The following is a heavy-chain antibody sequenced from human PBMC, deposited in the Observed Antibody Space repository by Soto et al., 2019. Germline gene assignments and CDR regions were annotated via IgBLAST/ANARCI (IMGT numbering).Heavy chain of an antibody. D-gene: IGHD2-8*01. J-gene: IGHJ6*03. CDR1: GGSISSSSYY. Sequence: QVQLQESGPGLVKASETLSLTCTVSGGSISSSSYYWGWIRQPPGKGLEWIGSIYYSGSTYYNPSLKSRVTISVDTSKNQFSLKLSCVTAADTAVYYCARLPEDCTNGVCFSYYYYMDVWGKGTTVTVSS. V-gene: IGHV4-39*01. CDR3: ARLPEDCTNGVCFSYYYYMDV. CDR2: IYYSGST.